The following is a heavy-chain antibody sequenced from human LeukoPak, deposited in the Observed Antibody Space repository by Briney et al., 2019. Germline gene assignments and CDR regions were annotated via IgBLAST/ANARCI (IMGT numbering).Heavy chain of an antibody. D-gene: IGHD6-6*01. CDR3: ANWVEGARPSLDY. Sequence: GRSLRLSCAASGFTLSRYVMHWVRQAPGKGLEWVALISYDGNNQYADSVKGRFTISRDNSKNTLYLQMNSLRAEDTAVYYCANWVEGARPSLDYWGQGALVTVSS. J-gene: IGHJ4*02. CDR1: GFTLSRYV. V-gene: IGHV3-30-3*01. CDR2: ISYDGNNQ.